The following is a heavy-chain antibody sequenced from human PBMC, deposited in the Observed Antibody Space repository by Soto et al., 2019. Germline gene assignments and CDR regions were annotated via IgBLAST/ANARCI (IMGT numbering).Heavy chain of an antibody. CDR2: VISIFGTA. D-gene: IGHD3-22*01. CDR1: GGTFSSYA. V-gene: IGHV1-69*13. J-gene: IGHJ4*02. CDR3: ARVPYRSGYYVFDY. Sequence: GASVKVSCKASGGTFSSYAISWVRQAPGQGLEWMGGVISIFGTANYAQKFQGRVTITADESTSTAYMELSSLRSEDTAVYYCARVPYRSGYYVFDYWGQGTLVTVSS.